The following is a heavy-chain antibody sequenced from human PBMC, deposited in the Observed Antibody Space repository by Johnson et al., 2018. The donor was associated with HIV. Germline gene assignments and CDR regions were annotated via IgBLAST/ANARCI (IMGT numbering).Heavy chain of an antibody. CDR2: ISYDGSNK. Sequence: HVQLVDSGGGVVQPGRSLRLSCAASGFTFSSYAMHWVRQAPGKGLEWVAVISYDGSNKYYADSVKGRFTISRDNSKNTLYLQMNSLRAEDTAVYYCAREGFWGSGSYYNPDAFDIWGQGTMVTVSS. CDR1: GFTFSSYA. V-gene: IGHV3-30-3*01. D-gene: IGHD3-10*01. CDR3: AREGFWGSGSYYNPDAFDI. J-gene: IGHJ3*02.